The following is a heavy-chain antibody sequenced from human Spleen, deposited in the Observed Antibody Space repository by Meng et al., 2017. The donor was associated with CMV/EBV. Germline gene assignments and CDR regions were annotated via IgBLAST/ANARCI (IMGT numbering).Heavy chain of an antibody. Sequence: GESLKISCKGSGYSFTDYYIGWVRQMPGKGLEWMGWVNPNSGGTNYAQKFQGRVTMTRDTSISTAYMELSRLRSDDTAVYYCARVDWNNLMDYWGQGTLVTVSS. D-gene: IGHD1/OR15-1a*01. V-gene: IGHV1-2*02. CDR1: GYSFTDYY. J-gene: IGHJ4*02. CDR3: ARVDWNNLMDY. CDR2: VNPNSGGT.